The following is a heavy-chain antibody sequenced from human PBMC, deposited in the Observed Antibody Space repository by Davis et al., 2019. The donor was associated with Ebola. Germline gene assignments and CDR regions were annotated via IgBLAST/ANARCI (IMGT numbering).Heavy chain of an antibody. D-gene: IGHD3-10*01. J-gene: IGHJ6*02. CDR1: GASFSGYY. CDR2: INYSGST. Sequence: MPSETLSLTCPVHGASFSGYYWTWIRQPPGKGLEWIGEINYSGSTNYNPSLKSRVTISVDTSKNQFSLKLSSVTAADTAVYYCARGGGFGGYGMDVWGQGTTVTVSS. CDR3: ARGGGFGGYGMDV. V-gene: IGHV4-34*01.